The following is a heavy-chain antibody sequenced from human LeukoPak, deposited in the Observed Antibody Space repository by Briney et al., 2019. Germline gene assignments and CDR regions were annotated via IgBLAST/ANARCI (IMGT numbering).Heavy chain of an antibody. V-gene: IGHV3-48*03. J-gene: IGHJ4*02. CDR2: ITTSGGIK. Sequence: PGGSLRLSCETSGFTFSNYEMNWVRQAPGKGLEWVSYITTSGGIKSYADSVKGRFTISRDNAKNSVYPQINSLRAEDTAVYYCARDGVVDSSGWYVDYWGQGTLVTVSS. CDR1: GFTFSNYE. CDR3: ARDGVVDSSGWYVDY. D-gene: IGHD6-19*01.